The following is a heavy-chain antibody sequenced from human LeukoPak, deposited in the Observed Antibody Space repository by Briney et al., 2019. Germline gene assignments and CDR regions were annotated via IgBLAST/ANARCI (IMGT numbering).Heavy chain of an antibody. CDR3: ARQGRYSYGDYYYYYGMDV. CDR1: GYSFTSYW. Sequence: GESLKISCKGTGYSFTSYWIGWVRQMPGKGLEWMGIIYPGDSDTRYSPSFQGQVTISADKSISTAYLQWSSLKASDTAMYYCARQGRYSYGDYYYYYGMDVWGQGTTVTVSS. CDR2: IYPGDSDT. D-gene: IGHD5-18*01. J-gene: IGHJ6*02. V-gene: IGHV5-51*01.